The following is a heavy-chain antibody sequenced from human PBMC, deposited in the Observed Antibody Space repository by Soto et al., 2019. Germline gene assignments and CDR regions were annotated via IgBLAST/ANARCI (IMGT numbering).Heavy chain of an antibody. J-gene: IGHJ5*02. CDR2: ISAYNGNT. V-gene: IGHV1-18*01. CDR3: ARAGGREVRGVIMGNWFDP. CDR1: GYTFTSYG. Sequence: QVQLVQSGAEVKKPGASVKVSCNASGYTFTSYGISWVRQAPGQGLEWMGWISAYNGNTNYAQKLQGRVTMTTDRATSTADMELRSLRSDDTAMYSCARAGGREVRGVIMGNWFDPWGQGTLVTVSS. D-gene: IGHD3-10*01.